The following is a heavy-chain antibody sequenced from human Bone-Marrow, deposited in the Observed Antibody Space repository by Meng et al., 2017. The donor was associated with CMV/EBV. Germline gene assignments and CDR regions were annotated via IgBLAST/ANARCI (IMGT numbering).Heavy chain of an antibody. D-gene: IGHD2-2*01. CDR3: ARDVVVVPAANGDYYYYGMDV. Sequence: ASVKVSCKAPGYTFTSYGISWVRQAPGQGLEWMGWISAYNGNTNYAQKLQGRVTMTTDTSTSTAYMELRSLRSDDTAVYYCARDVVVVPAANGDYYYYGMDVWGQGTTVTVSS. J-gene: IGHJ6*02. V-gene: IGHV1-18*01. CDR1: GYTFTSYG. CDR2: ISAYNGNT.